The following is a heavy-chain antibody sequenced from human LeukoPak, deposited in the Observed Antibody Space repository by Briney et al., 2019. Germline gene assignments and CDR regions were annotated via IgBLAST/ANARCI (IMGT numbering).Heavy chain of an antibody. CDR3: AKAGGSTTPGY. CDR1: RFTFSSYS. CDR2: ISSSSSLI. D-gene: IGHD6-13*01. Sequence: GGSLRLSCAASRFTFSSYSMHWVRQAPRKGLEWVASISSSSSLIYYTDSVTGRFIITSDNAKNSLYLQMNSLRAEATAVYFCAKAGGSTTPGYWGQGTLVTVSS. J-gene: IGHJ4*02. V-gene: IGHV3-21*01.